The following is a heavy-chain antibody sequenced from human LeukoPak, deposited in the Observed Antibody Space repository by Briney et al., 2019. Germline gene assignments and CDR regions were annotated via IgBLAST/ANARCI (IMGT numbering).Heavy chain of an antibody. V-gene: IGHV4-39*01. Sequence: PSETLSLTCTVSGGSISRSSDHWGWIRQPPGKGLEWIGIIYYSGSTFYNPSLKSRVTISEDTSKSQFALKVSSVTAADTAVYYCARTSPSGFSHAWAIDYWGQGTLVTVSS. CDR1: GGSISRSSDH. D-gene: IGHD3-16*01. CDR3: ARTSPSGFSHAWAIDY. CDR2: IYYSGST. J-gene: IGHJ4*02.